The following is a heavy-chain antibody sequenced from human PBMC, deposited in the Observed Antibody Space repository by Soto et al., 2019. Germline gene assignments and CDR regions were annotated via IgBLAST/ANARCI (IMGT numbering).Heavy chain of an antibody. CDR2: FCSSGST. CDR1: GGSISSYC. CDR3: ARHRYSSSSNYMDV. D-gene: IGHD6-13*01. J-gene: IGHJ6*03. Sequence: SETLSLTCTVSGGSISSYCWSWIRQPPGKGLDWIGNFCSSGSTNYNPSLKSRVTISVDTSKNQFSLKQTSVTAADTAVYYCARHRYSSSSNYMDVWGKGTTVTVSS. V-gene: IGHV4-59*08.